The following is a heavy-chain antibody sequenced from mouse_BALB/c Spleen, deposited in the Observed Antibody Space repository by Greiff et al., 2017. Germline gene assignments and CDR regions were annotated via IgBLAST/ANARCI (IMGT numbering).Heavy chain of an antibody. CDR3: ASFWDDFDY. CDR1: GFNIKDTY. V-gene: IGHV14-3*02. J-gene: IGHJ2*01. CDR2: IDPANGNT. D-gene: IGHD4-1*01. Sequence: VQLKESGAELVKPGASVKLSCTASGFNIKDTYMHWVKQRPEQGLEWIGRIDPANGNTKYDPKFQGKATITADTSSNTAYLQLSSLTSEDTAVYYCASFWDDFDYWGQGTTLTVSS.